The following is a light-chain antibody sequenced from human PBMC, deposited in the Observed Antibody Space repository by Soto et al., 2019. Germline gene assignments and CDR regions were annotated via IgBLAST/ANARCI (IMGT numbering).Light chain of an antibody. Sequence: QSALTQPASVSGSPGQSITISCTGTSSDVGGYNYVSWYQQHPGKAPKLMIYDVSNRPSWVSNRFFGSKSGNTASLTISGLQAEDEADYYCSSYTSSSTGVVFGGGTKLTVL. CDR3: SSYTSSSTGVV. CDR1: SSDVGGYNY. V-gene: IGLV2-14*01. J-gene: IGLJ2*01. CDR2: DVS.